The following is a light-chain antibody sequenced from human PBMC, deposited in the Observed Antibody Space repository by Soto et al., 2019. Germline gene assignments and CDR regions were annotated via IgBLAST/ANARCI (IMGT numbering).Light chain of an antibody. Sequence: DIQMTQSPSTLSASVGDRVTITCRASQSISSWLAWYQQKPGKAPKLLIYDASSLESGVPSRFSGSGSGTEFFLTISSLQPDDFAAYYCQQYNSYSMFTFGEGTKLEIK. CDR1: QSISSW. CDR2: DAS. J-gene: IGKJ2*01. CDR3: QQYNSYSMFT. V-gene: IGKV1-5*01.